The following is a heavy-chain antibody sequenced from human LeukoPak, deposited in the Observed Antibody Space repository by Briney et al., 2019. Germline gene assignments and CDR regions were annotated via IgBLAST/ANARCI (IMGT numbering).Heavy chain of an antibody. D-gene: IGHD2-15*01. CDR3: ARTPTHPHFDY. Sequence: VTPGGSLRLSCAASGFTFSDYYMSWIRPAPGKGLEWVSYISSSGSTIYYADSVKGRFTISRDNAKNSLYLQMNSLRAEDMAVYYCARTPTHPHFDYWGQGTLVTVSS. CDR2: ISSSGSTI. J-gene: IGHJ4*02. V-gene: IGHV3-11*01. CDR1: GFTFSDYY.